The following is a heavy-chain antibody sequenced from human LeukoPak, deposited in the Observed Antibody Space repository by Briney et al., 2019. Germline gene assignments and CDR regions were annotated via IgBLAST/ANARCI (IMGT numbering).Heavy chain of an antibody. CDR3: ARDRSGIYDAFDI. CDR1: GFTFSNYG. CDR2: ISKDGSNK. V-gene: IGHV3-30*03. D-gene: IGHD1-14*01. Sequence: PGRSLRLSCAAAGFTFSNYGIHWVRQAPGKGVEWVAVISKDGSNKDYADSVKGRFIISRDNSKNTLYLQMNSLRAEDTAVYYCARDRSGIYDAFDIWGQGTMVTVSS. J-gene: IGHJ3*02.